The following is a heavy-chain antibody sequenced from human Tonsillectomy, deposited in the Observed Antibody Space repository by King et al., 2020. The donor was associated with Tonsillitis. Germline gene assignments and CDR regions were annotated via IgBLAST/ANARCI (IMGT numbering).Heavy chain of an antibody. CDR3: ARVGNRGSRTNYYYYNGLDV. CDR1: GGSFSTYY. CDR2: IDHSGST. J-gene: IGHJ6*02. Sequence: HVQLQQWGAGLLKPSETLSLTCAVYGGSFSTYYWSWIRQPPGKGLEWVGEIDHSGSTNYNPSLKSRVTISVDTSKNPFSLKLSSVTAADTAVYLCARVGNRGSRTNYYYYNGLDVWGQGTTVTVSS. D-gene: IGHD3-10*01. V-gene: IGHV4-34*01.